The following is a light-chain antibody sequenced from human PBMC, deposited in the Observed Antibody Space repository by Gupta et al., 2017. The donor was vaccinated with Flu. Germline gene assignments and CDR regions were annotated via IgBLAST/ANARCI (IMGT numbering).Light chain of an antibody. Sequence: DIVMTQYPDSLAVSLGERATINCKSSQSVLYSSNNKNYLAWYQQKPGQPPKLLIYWASTRESGVPDRFSGSGSGTDFTLTIFSLQAEDVAVYYCQQYYSTPFTFGPGTKVDIK. J-gene: IGKJ3*01. CDR1: QSVLYSSNNKNY. CDR2: WAS. V-gene: IGKV4-1*01. CDR3: QQYYSTPFT.